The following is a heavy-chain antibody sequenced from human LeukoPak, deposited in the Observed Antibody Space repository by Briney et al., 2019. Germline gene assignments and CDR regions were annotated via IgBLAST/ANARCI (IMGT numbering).Heavy chain of an antibody. CDR2: IYTSGST. CDR3: ARHDTYYYDSSGCFDD. CDR1: GGSISSYY. V-gene: IGHV4-4*07. D-gene: IGHD3-22*01. Sequence: PSETLSLTCTVSGGSISSYYWSWIRQPAGKGLEWIGRIYTSGSTNYNPSLKSRVTMSVDTSKNQFSLKLSSVTAADTAVYYCARHDTYYYDSSGCFDDWGQGTLVTVSS. J-gene: IGHJ4*02.